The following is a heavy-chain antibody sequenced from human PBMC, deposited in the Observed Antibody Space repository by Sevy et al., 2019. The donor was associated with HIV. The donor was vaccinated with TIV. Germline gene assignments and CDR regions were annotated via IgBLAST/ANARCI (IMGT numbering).Heavy chain of an antibody. Sequence: SETLSLTCTVSGGSLNTYGWSWIRRPPGKGLEWIGYAYYNGGTNYNPSLKSRLTILVGTSVRQFSLQLSSVTPADTAAYYCGRDNWGSIDYWGQGVLVTVSS. V-gene: IGHV4-59*01. CDR3: GRDNWGSIDY. CDR1: GGSLNTYG. D-gene: IGHD7-27*01. J-gene: IGHJ4*02. CDR2: AYYNGGT.